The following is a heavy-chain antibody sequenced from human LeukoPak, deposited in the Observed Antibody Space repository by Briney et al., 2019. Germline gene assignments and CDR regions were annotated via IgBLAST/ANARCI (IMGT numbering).Heavy chain of an antibody. V-gene: IGHV1-8*01. Sequence: ASVKVSCKASGYTFTSYDINWVRQATGQGLEWMGWMNPNSGNTGYAQKFQGRVTMTRNTSISTAYMELSSLRSEDTVVYYCARGVGSSSLEYWFDPWGQGTLVTVSS. CDR3: ARGVGSSSLEYWFDP. CDR2: MNPNSGNT. J-gene: IGHJ5*02. CDR1: GYTFTSYD. D-gene: IGHD6-13*01.